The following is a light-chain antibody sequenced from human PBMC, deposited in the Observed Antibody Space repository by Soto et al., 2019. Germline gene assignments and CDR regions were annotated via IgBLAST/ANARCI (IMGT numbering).Light chain of an antibody. CDR3: AAWDDSLNGSVV. J-gene: IGLJ2*01. CDR1: SSNIGSNT. Sequence: QSVLTQPPSASGTPGQRVTISCSGSSSNIGSNTVNWYQQLPGTAPKLLIYGNDQRPSGVPDRFSGSKSGTSASLAISGLHSEDEADYYCAAWDDSLNGSVVFGGGTKVTVL. V-gene: IGLV1-44*01. CDR2: GND.